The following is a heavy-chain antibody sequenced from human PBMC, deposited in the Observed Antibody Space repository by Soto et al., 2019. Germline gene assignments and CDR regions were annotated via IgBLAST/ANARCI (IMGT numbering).Heavy chain of an antibody. CDR1: GFTFSDYD. V-gene: IGHV3-11*05. J-gene: IGHJ4*02. CDR3: ARGRGAAADDWDI. CDR2: ISSSTSHT. Sequence: QVQLVASGGGVVQPGGSLRLSCAVSGFTFSDYDMPWIRQAPGKGLEWVSYISSSTSHTNYADSVKGRVTISRDNAKNSRFLQMNSRRAEDTAVYYCARGRGAAADDWDIWGQGTLGTVSA. D-gene: IGHD6-13*01.